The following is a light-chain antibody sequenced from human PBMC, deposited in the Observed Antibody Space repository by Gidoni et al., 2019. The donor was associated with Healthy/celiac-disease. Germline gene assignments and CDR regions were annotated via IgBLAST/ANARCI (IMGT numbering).Light chain of an antibody. CDR2: GAS. J-gene: IGKJ1*01. CDR1: QSVSSN. Sequence: EIVMTQSPDTLSLSPGERATISCRASQSVSSNLALYQQKPGPAPTLLIYGASTMATGIPASFTCSVSRTEFPLPISSLQSQDFAFYYCQPYNTWRVTFGQGTKVEIK. CDR3: QPYNTWRVT. V-gene: IGKV3-15*01.